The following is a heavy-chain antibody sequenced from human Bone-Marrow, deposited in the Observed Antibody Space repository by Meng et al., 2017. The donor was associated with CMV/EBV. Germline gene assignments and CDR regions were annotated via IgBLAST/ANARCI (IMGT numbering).Heavy chain of an antibody. CDR2: INHSGST. V-gene: IGHV4-34*01. D-gene: IGHD2-2*01. CDR3: TGYQLLGSISYFDY. CDR1: GGSFSGYY. Sequence: ARLQQLVAGLLKSSETLSLTCAVYGGSFSGYYWSWIRQPLGKGLEWIGEINHSGSTNYNPSLKSRVIISVDTSKNQFSMKLSSVTPADTAVYYCTGYQLLGSISYFDYWGQGTLVTVSS. J-gene: IGHJ4*02.